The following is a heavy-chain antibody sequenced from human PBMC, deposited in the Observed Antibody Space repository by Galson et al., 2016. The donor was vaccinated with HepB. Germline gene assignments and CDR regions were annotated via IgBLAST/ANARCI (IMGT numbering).Heavy chain of an antibody. CDR3: ARGVGSTEMSCSDY. V-gene: IGHV3-33*01. Sequence: SLRLSCAASGFTLGNHAMHWVRQPPGKGLEWVAATWYDTSNPWYANPVMGRFAISRDNSQNTLYLQMGNLRAEDTATYYCARGVGSTEMSCSDYWGQGTLVTVSS. CDR1: GFTLGNHA. D-gene: IGHD1-26*01. J-gene: IGHJ4*02. CDR2: TWYDTSNP.